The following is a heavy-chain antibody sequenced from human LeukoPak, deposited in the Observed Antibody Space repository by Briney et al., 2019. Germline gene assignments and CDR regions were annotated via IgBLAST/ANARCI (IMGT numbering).Heavy chain of an antibody. V-gene: IGHV3-21*01. CDR2: ISSSSSYI. D-gene: IGHD2-21*02. Sequence: GGSLRLSCAASGFTFSSYAMSWVRQAPGKGLEWVSSISSSSSYIYYADSVKGRFTISRDNAKNSLYLQMNSLRAEDTAVYYCARDPSGGDSHFDLWGRGTLVTVSS. J-gene: IGHJ2*01. CDR1: GFTFSSYA. CDR3: ARDPSGGDSHFDL.